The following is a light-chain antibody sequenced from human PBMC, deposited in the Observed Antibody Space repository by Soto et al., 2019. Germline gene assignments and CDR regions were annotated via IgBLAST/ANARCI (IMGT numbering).Light chain of an antibody. CDR1: SSDVGGYNY. V-gene: IGLV2-14*01. CDR3: SSYTRSSSHVV. CDR2: DVS. Sequence: QSVLTQPASVSGSPGQSITISCTGTSSDVGGYNYVSWYQQHPGKAPKLMIYDVSNRPSGVSNRFSGSKSGNTASLTISGLQAEGEADYYCSSYTRSSSHVVFGGGNQLTVL. J-gene: IGLJ2*01.